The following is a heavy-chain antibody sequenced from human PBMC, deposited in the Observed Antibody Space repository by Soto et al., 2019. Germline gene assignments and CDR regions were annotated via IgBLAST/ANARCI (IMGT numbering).Heavy chain of an antibody. Sequence: PSETLSLTCTVSGGSVSSGSYYWSWIRQPPGKGLEWIGYIYYSGSTNYNPSLKSRVTISVDTSKNQFSLKLSSVTAADTAVYYCARVIDYWGQGTLVTVSS. J-gene: IGHJ4*02. V-gene: IGHV4-61*01. CDR1: GGSVSSGSYY. CDR3: ARVIDY. CDR2: IYYSGST.